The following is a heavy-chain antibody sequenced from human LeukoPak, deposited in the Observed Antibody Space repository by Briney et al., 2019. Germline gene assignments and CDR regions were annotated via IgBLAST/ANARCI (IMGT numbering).Heavy chain of an antibody. J-gene: IGHJ4*02. CDR1: GFTFSSYS. V-gene: IGHV3-48*04. Sequence: GGSLRLSCAPSGFTFSSYSMNWVRQAPGRGLEWVSYISSSSSTIYYADSVKGRFTISRDNAKNSLYLQMNSLRAEDTAVYYCARGRSGDSSGSLDYWGQGTLVTVSS. CDR3: ARGRSGDSSGSLDY. D-gene: IGHD3-22*01. CDR2: ISSSSSTI.